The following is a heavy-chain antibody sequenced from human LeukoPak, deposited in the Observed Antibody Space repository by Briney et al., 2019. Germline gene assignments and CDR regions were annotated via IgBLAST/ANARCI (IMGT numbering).Heavy chain of an antibody. J-gene: IGHJ4*02. V-gene: IGHV4-39*01. D-gene: IGHD2-2*01. Sequence: PSETLPLTCTVSGGSISSSSYYWGWIRQPPGKGLEWIGSIYYSGSTYYNPSLKSRVTISVDTSKNQFSLKLSSVTAADTAVYYCARPGRYCSSTSCFTPFDYWGQGTLVTVSS. CDR1: GGSISSSSYY. CDR3: ARPGRYCSSTSCFTPFDY. CDR2: IYYSGST.